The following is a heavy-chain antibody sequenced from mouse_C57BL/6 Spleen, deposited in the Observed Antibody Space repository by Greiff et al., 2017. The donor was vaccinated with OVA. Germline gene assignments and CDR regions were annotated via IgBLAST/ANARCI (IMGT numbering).Heavy chain of an antibody. D-gene: IGHD1-1*01. CDR2: ILPGSGGT. CDR3: ARRGYYGSSYEDY. J-gene: IGHJ2*01. V-gene: IGHV1-9*01. Sequence: VKLQESGAELMKPGASVKLSCKATGYTFTGYWIEWVKQRPGHGLEWIGEILPGSGGTNYNEKFKGKATFTADTSSNTAYMQLSSLTTEDSAIYYCARRGYYGSSYEDYWGQGTTLTVSS. CDR1: GYTFTGYW.